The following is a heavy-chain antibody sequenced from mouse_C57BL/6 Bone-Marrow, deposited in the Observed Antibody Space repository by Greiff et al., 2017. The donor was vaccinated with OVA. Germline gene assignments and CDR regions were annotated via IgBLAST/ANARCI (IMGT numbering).Heavy chain of an antibody. CDR1: GYTFTSYW. V-gene: IGHV1-64*01. J-gene: IGHJ3*01. D-gene: IGHD1-1*01. CDR3: ARSHYGRAWFAY. CDR2: IHPNSGST. Sequence: QVQLQQPGAELVKPGASVKLSCKASGYTFTSYWMHWVKQRPGQGLEWIGMIHPNSGSTNYNEKFKSKATLTVDKSSSTAYMQLSSLTSEDSAVYYCARSHYGRAWFAYWGQGTLVTVSA.